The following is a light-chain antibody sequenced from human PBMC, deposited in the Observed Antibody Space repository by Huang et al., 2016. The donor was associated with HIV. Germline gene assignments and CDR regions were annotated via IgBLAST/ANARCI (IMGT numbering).Light chain of an antibody. CDR3: QQYFTTPLA. V-gene: IGKV1-NL1*01. CDR2: AAS. J-gene: IGKJ4*01. CDR1: QAISNS. Sequence: TWGASQAISNSLVWYQQKPGKAPKLLLFAASRLDSGVPSRFRGSGSGTDYTLTISSLQPKDFATYYCQQYFTTPLAFGGGTKVEIK.